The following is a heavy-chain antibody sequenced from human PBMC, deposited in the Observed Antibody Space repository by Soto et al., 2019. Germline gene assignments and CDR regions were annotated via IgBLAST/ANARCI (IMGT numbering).Heavy chain of an antibody. CDR2: INSDGSST. D-gene: IGHD5-12*01. Sequence: GGSLGLSCAASGFTFSSYWMHWVRQAPGKGLVWVSRINSDGSSTSYADSVKGRFTISRDNAKNTLYLQMNSLRAEDTAVYYCAREMGYSGYDSHRIYYYYYGMDVWGQGTTVTVSS. J-gene: IGHJ6*02. CDR3: AREMGYSGYDSHRIYYYYYGMDV. V-gene: IGHV3-74*01. CDR1: GFTFSSYW.